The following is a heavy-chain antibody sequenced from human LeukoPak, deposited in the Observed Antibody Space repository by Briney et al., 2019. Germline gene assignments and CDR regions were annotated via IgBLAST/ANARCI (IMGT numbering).Heavy chain of an antibody. CDR2: INPKSGGT. V-gene: IGHV1-2*02. D-gene: IGHD3-16*02. CDR1: GYSFTDYS. CDR3: ARYVGHDNNGYRGCFDP. Sequence: ASVKVSCKASGYSFTDYSIHWVRQAPGQGLEWMGWINPKSGGTKYAQKFQGRVSMTRDTSISTGYMELSRLRSDDTAVYFCARYVGHDNNGYRGCFDPWGQGTLVTVSS. J-gene: IGHJ5*02.